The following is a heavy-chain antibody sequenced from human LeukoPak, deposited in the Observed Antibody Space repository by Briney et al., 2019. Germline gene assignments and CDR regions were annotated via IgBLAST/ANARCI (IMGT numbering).Heavy chain of an antibody. CDR2: ISPSGGST. D-gene: IGHD3-22*01. CDR3: ARVPTTELTYYYDSSGYWMVD. J-gene: IGHJ4*02. Sequence: GASVKVSCKASGYTFTSYYLHWVRQAPGQGLEWMGIISPSGGSTSYAQKFQGRVTMTRNTSISTAYMELSSLRSEDTAVYYCARVPTTELTYYYDSSGYWMVDWGQGTLVTVSS. CDR1: GYTFTSYY. V-gene: IGHV1-46*01.